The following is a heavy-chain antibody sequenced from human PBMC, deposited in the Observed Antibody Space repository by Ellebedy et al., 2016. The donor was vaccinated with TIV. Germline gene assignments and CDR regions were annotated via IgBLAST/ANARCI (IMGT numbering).Heavy chain of an antibody. Sequence: PGGSLRLSCAASGFTFDDYGMHWVRQAPGKGLEWVSGISWNSGKIGYADSVKGRFTISRDNGKNSLYLQMNSLRVEDTALYYCARGLKQDYEFWSGYYTSPDYYYGMDVWGQGTTVTVSS. V-gene: IGHV3-9*01. J-gene: IGHJ6*02. CDR1: GFTFDDYG. D-gene: IGHD3-3*01. CDR2: ISWNSGKI. CDR3: ARGLKQDYEFWSGYYTSPDYYYGMDV.